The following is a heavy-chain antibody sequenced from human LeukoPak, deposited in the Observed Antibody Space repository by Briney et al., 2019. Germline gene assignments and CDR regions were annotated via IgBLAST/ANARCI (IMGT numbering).Heavy chain of an antibody. D-gene: IGHD3-3*01. V-gene: IGHV4-4*07. J-gene: IGHJ4*02. CDR1: GGSISSYY. CDR2: IYTSGST. Sequence: PSETLSLTCTVSGGSISSYYWSWIRQPAGKGLEWIGRIYTSGSTNYNPSLKSRVTMSIDTSKNQFSLKLSSVTAADTAVYYCARDRRSLYDFWSGYYMGGYFDYWGQGTLVTVSS. CDR3: ARDRRSLYDFWSGYYMGGYFDY.